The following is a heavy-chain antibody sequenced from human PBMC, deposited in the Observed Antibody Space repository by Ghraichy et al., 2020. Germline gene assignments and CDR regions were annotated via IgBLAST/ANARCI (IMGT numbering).Heavy chain of an antibody. CDR3: AKGGVGATRRDFDY. V-gene: IGHV3-23*01. J-gene: IGHJ4*02. D-gene: IGHD1-26*01. CDR2: IDSGGAST. Sequence: GGSLRLSCAASGFTFRMYAMSWVRQAPAKGLEWVSSIDSGGASTYYADSVKGRFTISRDNSKNTLYLQLNSLRAEDTAVYYCAKGGVGATRRDFDYWGQGTLSPSPQ. CDR1: GFTFRMYA.